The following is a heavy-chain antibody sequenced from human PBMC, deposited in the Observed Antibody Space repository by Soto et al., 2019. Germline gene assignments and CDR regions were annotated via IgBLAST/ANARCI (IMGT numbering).Heavy chain of an antibody. Sequence: GGSLRLSCAASGFTFSSYAMHWVRQAPGKGLEWVAVISYDGSNKYYADSVKGRFTISRDNSKNTLYLQMNSLRAEDTAVYYCARQYTGYYYYGMDVWGQGTTVTVS. CDR1: GFTFSSYA. J-gene: IGHJ6*02. V-gene: IGHV3-30-3*01. CDR2: ISYDGSNK. CDR3: ARQYTGYYYYGMDV. D-gene: IGHD5-18*01.